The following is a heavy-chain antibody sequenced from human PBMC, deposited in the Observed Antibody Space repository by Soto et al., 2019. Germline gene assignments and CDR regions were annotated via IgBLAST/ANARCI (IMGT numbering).Heavy chain of an antibody. CDR3: ARDRGAYGMDV. CDR2: ISAYNGNT. Sequence: GASVKVSCKASGYTFTSYGISWVRQAPGQGLEWMGWISAYNGNTNYAQKHQGRVTMTTDTSTSTAYKELRSLRSNDTAVYYCARDRGAYGMDVWGQGTTVTVSS. V-gene: IGHV1-18*01. J-gene: IGHJ6*02. CDR1: GYTFTSYG.